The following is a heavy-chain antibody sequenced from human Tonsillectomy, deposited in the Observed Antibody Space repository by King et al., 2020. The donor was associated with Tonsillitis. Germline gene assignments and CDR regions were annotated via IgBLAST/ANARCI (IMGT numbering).Heavy chain of an antibody. Sequence: VQLVESGGGLVQPGRSLRLSCAASGFTFVDYAMHWVRQAPGKGLEWGSGISWNSGSIWYADSVKGRFTISRDNAKNSLYLQMNRLRAEDTALYYCAKGAYSTVAGHAVGGAFDIWGQGTMVTVSS. CDR1: GFTFVDYA. CDR2: ISWNSGSI. J-gene: IGHJ3*02. CDR3: AKGAYSTVAGHAVGGAFDI. D-gene: IGHD6-19*01. V-gene: IGHV3-9*01.